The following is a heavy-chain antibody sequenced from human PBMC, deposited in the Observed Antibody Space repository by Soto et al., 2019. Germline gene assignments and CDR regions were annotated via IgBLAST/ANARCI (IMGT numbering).Heavy chain of an antibody. V-gene: IGHV3-13*01. J-gene: IGHJ5*02. CDR1: GFTLSDYD. D-gene: IGHD2-15*01. CDR2: IGATGDT. Sequence: DVQLEESGGGLIEPGGSLRLSCAASGFTLSDYDMHWVRQGTTKGLEWVSGIGATGDTFYPDSVKGRFSISSDHFTNSLYLQMNILRAEDTAVYYCARGAGCSGGSCYSYNWFDPWGHGTLVNVSS. CDR3: ARGAGCSGGSCYSYNWFDP.